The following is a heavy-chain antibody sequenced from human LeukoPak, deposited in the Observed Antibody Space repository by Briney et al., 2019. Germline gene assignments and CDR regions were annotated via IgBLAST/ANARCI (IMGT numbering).Heavy chain of an antibody. J-gene: IGHJ4*02. Sequence: GGSLRLSCAASGFTFSSYVMSWVRQALGKGLEWVSAISDSGGSTFYADSVEGRFTISRDNSKNTLYLQMNSLRAEDTAVYYCAKGLYSSSSYFDYWGQGTLVTVSS. D-gene: IGHD6-6*01. CDR3: AKGLYSSSSYFDY. V-gene: IGHV3-23*01. CDR2: ISDSGGST. CDR1: GFTFSSYV.